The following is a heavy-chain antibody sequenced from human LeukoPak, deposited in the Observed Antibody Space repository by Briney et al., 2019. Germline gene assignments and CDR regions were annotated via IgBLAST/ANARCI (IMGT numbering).Heavy chain of an antibody. V-gene: IGHV4-59*08. Sequence: KPSETLSLTCTVSGGSISSYYWSWIRQPPGKGLEWIGYIYYSGSTNYNPSLKSRVTISVDTSKNQFSLKLSSVTAADTAVYYCAAFLLQQINVFDIWGQGTMVTVSS. D-gene: IGHD1-1*01. CDR1: GGSISSYY. J-gene: IGHJ3*02. CDR3: AAFLLQQINVFDI. CDR2: IYYSGST.